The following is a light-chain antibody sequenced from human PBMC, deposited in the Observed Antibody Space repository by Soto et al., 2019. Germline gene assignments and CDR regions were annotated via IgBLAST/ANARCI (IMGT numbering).Light chain of an antibody. CDR2: LGS. Sequence: DIVMTQSPLSLPVIPGEPASISCRSSQSLLQSNGYNYLDWYLQKPGQSPQLLIYLGSNRASGVPDRFSGSESGTDFTLKISRVEAEDVGVYYCMQAVQTPTFGPGTKVEIK. V-gene: IGKV2-28*01. CDR3: MQAVQTPT. J-gene: IGKJ1*01. CDR1: QSLLQSNGYNY.